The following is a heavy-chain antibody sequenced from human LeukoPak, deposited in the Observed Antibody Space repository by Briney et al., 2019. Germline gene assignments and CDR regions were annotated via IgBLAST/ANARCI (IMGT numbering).Heavy chain of an antibody. J-gene: IGHJ6*02. V-gene: IGHV3-53*01. D-gene: IGHD6-13*01. Sequence: GGSLRLSCAASGFTVSSNYMSWVRQAPGKGLEWVSVIYSGGSTYYADSVKGRFTISRDNSKNTLYLQMNSLRAEDTAVYYCAREAAHSSSSWYYYYYGMDVWGQGTTVTVSS. CDR2: IYSGGST. CDR1: GFTVSSNY. CDR3: AREAAHSSSSWYYYYYGMDV.